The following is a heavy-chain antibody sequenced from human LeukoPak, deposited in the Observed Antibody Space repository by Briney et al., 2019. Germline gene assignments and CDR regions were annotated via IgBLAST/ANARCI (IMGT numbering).Heavy chain of an antibody. CDR2: ISGSGGST. D-gene: IGHD3-22*01. V-gene: IGHV3-23*01. J-gene: IGHJ4*02. CDR3: ASGSRYYYDSSGYR. Sequence: GGSLRLSCAASGFTFSSYAMSWVRQAPGKGLEWVSAISGSGGSTYYADSVKGRFTISRDNSKNTLYLQMNSLRAEDTAVYYCASGSRYYYDSSGYRWGQGTLVTVSS. CDR1: GFTFSSYA.